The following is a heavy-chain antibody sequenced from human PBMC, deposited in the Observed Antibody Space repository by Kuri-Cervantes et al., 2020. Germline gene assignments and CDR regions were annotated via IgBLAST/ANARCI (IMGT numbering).Heavy chain of an antibody. CDR2: MNPNSGNT. CDR3: ARGRSITMVQGVIRGGDY. V-gene: IGHV1-8*01. D-gene: IGHD3-10*01. Sequence: ASVKVSCKASGYTFTSYDINWVRRATGQGLEWMGWMNPNSGNTGYAQKFQGRVTMTRNTSISTAYMELSSLRSEDTAVYYCARGRSITMVQGVIRGGDYWGQGTLVTVSS. CDR1: GYTFTSYD. J-gene: IGHJ4*02.